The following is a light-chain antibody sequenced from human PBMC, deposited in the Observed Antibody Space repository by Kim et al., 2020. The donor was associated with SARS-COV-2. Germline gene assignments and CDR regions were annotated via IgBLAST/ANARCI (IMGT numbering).Light chain of an antibody. CDR3: QVWDSGVV. V-gene: IGLV3-21*04. Sequence: SYELTQPPSVSVAPGKTARITCGGNNIGSKSVHWYQQKPGQAPVLVIYYDSDRLSGIPERFSGSNSGNTATLTNSRVEAGDEADYYCQVWDSGVVFGGGT. CDR2: YDS. J-gene: IGLJ2*01. CDR1: NIGSKS.